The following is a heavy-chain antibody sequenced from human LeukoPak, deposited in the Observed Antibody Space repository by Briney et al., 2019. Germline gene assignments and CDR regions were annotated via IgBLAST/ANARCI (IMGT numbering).Heavy chain of an antibody. J-gene: IGHJ4*02. V-gene: IGHV4-59*01. CDR2: LYYTGST. Sequence: SXTXSLTCXVSGGSISSYYWSWVRQPPGKGLELIVYLYYTGSTNSNPSLKSRVTISVDRSKNKFSLKLSSVTAADTAIYYCARGPVRVGGDNWGQXTXVXXSS. CDR1: GGSISSYY. CDR3: ARGPVRVGGDN. D-gene: IGHD2-8*02.